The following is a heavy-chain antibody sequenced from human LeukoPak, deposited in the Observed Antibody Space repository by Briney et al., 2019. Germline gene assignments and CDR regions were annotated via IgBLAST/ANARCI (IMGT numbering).Heavy chain of an antibody. V-gene: IGHV3-23*01. CDR1: GFTFSSYG. CDR3: AKAISGYDNFNFDY. CDR2: ISGSGGST. Sequence: GGSLRLSCAASGFTFSSYGMSWVRQAPGKGLEWVSAISGSGGSTYYADSVKGRFTISRDNSKNTLYLQMNSLRAEDTAVYYCAKAISGYDNFNFDYWGQGTLVTVSS. D-gene: IGHD3-22*01. J-gene: IGHJ4*02.